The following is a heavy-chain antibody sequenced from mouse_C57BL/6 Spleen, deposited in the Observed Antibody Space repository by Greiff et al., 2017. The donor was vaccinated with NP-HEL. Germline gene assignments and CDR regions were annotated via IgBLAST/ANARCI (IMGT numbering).Heavy chain of an antibody. J-gene: IGHJ4*01. CDR2: ISYDGSN. CDR3: ARGPTVVAPYAMDY. CDR1: GYSITSGYY. D-gene: IGHD1-1*01. V-gene: IGHV3-6*01. Sequence: EVKVEESGPGLVKPSQSLSLTCSVTGYSITSGYYWNWIRQFPGNKLEWMGYISYDGSNNYNPSLKNRISITRDTSKNQFFLKLNSVTTEDTATYYCARGPTVVAPYAMDYWGQGTSVTVSS.